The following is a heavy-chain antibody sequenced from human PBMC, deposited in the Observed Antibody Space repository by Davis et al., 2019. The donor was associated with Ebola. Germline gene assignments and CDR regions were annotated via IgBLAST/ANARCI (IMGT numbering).Heavy chain of an antibody. CDR1: GYSFTTYG. CDR3: ARGSWRLAYYYGMDV. D-gene: IGHD3-16*02. Sequence: AASVKVSCKASGYSFTTYGMNWVRQAPGQGLEWMGIINPSGGSTSYAQKFQGRVTMTRDTSTSTVYMELSSLRSEDTAVYYCARGSWRLAYYYGMDVWGKGTTVTVSS. CDR2: INPSGGST. J-gene: IGHJ6*04. V-gene: IGHV1-46*01.